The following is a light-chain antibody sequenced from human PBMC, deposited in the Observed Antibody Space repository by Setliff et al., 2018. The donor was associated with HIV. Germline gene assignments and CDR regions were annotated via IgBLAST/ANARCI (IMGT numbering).Light chain of an antibody. CDR2: AVS. Sequence: QSALAQPASVSGSPGQSITISCTGTSSDVADYNYVSWYQQYPGKAPKLMIYAVSNRPSGVSNRFSGSKSGNTASLTISGLQAEDEADYYCSSYTSSSTLFGGGTKVTVL. CDR3: SSYTSSSTL. CDR1: SSDVADYNY. J-gene: IGLJ2*01. V-gene: IGLV2-14*03.